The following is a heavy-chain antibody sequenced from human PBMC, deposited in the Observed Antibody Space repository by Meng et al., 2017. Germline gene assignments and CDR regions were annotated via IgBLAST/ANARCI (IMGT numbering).Heavy chain of an antibody. V-gene: IGHV6-1*01. J-gene: IGHJ4*02. Sequence: IQPQQPEPGLVKPPQSPPRICAISGDSVSSNSAAWNWIRQSPSRGLEWLGRAYYRSKWYHDYAESVKSRISIDPDTSKNQFSLQLRSVTPEDSAVYYCARGSYSFDSWGQRTLVTVSS. CDR1: GDSVSSNSAA. CDR3: ARGSYSFDS. D-gene: IGHD1-26*01. CDR2: AYYRSKWYH.